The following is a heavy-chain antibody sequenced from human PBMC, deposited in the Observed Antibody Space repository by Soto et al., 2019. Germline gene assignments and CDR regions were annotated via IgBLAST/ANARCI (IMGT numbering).Heavy chain of an antibody. V-gene: IGHV3-11*04. D-gene: IGHD2-15*01. CDR3: ARTCSGGTCSFDY. CDR2: ISSGGSTI. Sequence: GRLLILSCAASGFTFSDYYMSWSRQATGKGLEWGSFISSGGSTIYYADSVKGRFTISRDNSKNTLYLQMNSLRAEDTAVYYCARTCSGGTCSFDYWGQGTLVTVSS. CDR1: GFTFSDYY. J-gene: IGHJ4*02.